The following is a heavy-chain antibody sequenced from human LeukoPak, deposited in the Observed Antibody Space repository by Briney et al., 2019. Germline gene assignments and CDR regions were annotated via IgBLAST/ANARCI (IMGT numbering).Heavy chain of an antibody. V-gene: IGHV3-23*01. CDR3: AKVDSSSLSRARFAY. CDR2: ISGGGDFI. D-gene: IGHD6-6*01. J-gene: IGHJ4*02. Sequence: PGGSLRLSCAASGFTFSSYAVNWVRQAPGKGLEWVSAISGGGDFIYYAESVKGRFTISRDNSKSTVYLQMNSLRAEDTAKYYCAKVDSSSLSRARFAYWGPGTLVTVSS. CDR1: GFTFSSYA.